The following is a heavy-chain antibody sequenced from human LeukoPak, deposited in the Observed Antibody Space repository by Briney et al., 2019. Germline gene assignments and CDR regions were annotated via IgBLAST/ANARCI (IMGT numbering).Heavy chain of an antibody. CDR1: GYTFTGYY. Sequence: GASVKVSCKASGYTFTGYYMHWGRQAPGQGLEWMGWINPNSGGTNYAQKFQGRATMTRDTSTSTAYMELSRLRSDDTAVYYCARDNYYDSSALDAFDIWGQGTMVTVSS. J-gene: IGHJ3*02. CDR3: ARDNYYDSSALDAFDI. CDR2: INPNSGGT. V-gene: IGHV1-2*02. D-gene: IGHD3-22*01.